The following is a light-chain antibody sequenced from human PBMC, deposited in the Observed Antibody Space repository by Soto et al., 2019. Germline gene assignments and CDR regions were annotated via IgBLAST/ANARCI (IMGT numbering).Light chain of an antibody. CDR1: SSNIGSNP. Sequence: QSALTQPPSASGTPGQRVTISCSGSSSNIGSNPVNWYQQLPGTAPKLLIYSNNQRPSGVPDRISGSKSGTSASLAISGLQSEDEADYYCAAWDDSLNGWVFGGGTQLTVL. V-gene: IGLV1-44*01. CDR3: AAWDDSLNGWV. CDR2: SNN. J-gene: IGLJ3*02.